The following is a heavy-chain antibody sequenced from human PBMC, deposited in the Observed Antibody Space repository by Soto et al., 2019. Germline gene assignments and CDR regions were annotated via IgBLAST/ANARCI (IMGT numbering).Heavy chain of an antibody. CDR2: ITPIFGTA. D-gene: IGHD2-15*01. Sequence: SVKVSCKASGGTFSSYAISWVRQAPGQGLEWMGGITPIFGTANYAQKFQGRVTITADESTSTAYMELSSLRSEDTAVYYCAREDCSGGSCQPNWFDPWGQGTLVTVSS. V-gene: IGHV1-69*13. CDR1: GGTFSSYA. CDR3: AREDCSGGSCQPNWFDP. J-gene: IGHJ5*02.